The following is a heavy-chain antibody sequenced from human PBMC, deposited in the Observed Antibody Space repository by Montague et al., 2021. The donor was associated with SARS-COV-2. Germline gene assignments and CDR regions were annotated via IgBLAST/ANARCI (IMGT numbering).Heavy chain of an antibody. Sequence: SETLSLTCTVSGGSISNSIYYWGWIRQPPGKGLEWTGSIYYTGSTYYNPSLKSRVTISMNTSNNQFFLKLTSVTAADTAVYYCARPGRGYSYGLDAFEVWGQGTMVTVSS. J-gene: IGHJ3*01. CDR3: ARPGRGYSYGLDAFEV. CDR1: GGSISNSIYY. CDR2: IYYTGST. V-gene: IGHV4-39*01. D-gene: IGHD5-18*01.